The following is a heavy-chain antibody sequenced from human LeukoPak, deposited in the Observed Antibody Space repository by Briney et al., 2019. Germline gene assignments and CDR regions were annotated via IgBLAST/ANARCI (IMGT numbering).Heavy chain of an antibody. CDR2: IYPDDSDT. D-gene: IGHD5-24*01. J-gene: IGHJ4*02. V-gene: IGHV5-51*01. Sequence: GEALKISCNSSGYSFTHYWIGWVRQLPGKGLAWRVIIYPDDSDTRYNPSSEGLATISADKSINTAYLQWGSLKASDTAIYYCARTKMPTALTFDYWGQGTLVTVSS. CDR1: GYSFTHYW. CDR3: ARTKMPTALTFDY.